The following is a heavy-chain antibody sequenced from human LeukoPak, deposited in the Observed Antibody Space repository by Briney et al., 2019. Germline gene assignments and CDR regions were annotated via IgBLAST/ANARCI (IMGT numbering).Heavy chain of an antibody. D-gene: IGHD2-2*01. CDR1: AGSISSGDYY. J-gene: IGHJ6*03. CDR3: ARNSTTDCSSTSCYRYYYYYYMDV. Sequence: SQTLSLTCTVSAGSISSGDYYWSWIRQPPGRGLGWIGYIYYSGSAYYNPSLKSRGTISVDTSKNQFSLKLSSVTAADTAVYYCARNSTTDCSSTSCYRYYYYYYMDVWGKGTTVTVSS. CDR2: IYYSGSA. V-gene: IGHV4-30-4*08.